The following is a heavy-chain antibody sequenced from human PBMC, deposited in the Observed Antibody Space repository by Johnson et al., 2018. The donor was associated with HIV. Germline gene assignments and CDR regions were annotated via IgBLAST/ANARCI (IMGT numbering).Heavy chain of an antibody. CDR1: GFTFDDYV. J-gene: IGHJ3*02. CDR2: ISWNSGSR. D-gene: IGHD1-1*01. CDR3: ARGGYNWNDFLNDAFDI. Sequence: VQLVESGGGLVQPGRSLRLSCAASGFTFDDYVMHWARQAPGKGLEWVSGISWNSGSRDYADSVKGRFTISRDNAKNSLYLQMNSLRAEDTAVYYCARGGYNWNDFLNDAFDIWGQGTMVPVSS. V-gene: IGHV3-9*01.